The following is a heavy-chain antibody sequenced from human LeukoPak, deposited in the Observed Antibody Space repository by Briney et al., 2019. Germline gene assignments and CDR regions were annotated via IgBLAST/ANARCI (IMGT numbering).Heavy chain of an antibody. V-gene: IGHV3-13*01. CDR3: ARAQSYSSGWYSPYYYYMDV. CDR2: IGTAGDT. CDR1: GFTFSSYD. J-gene: IGHJ6*03. D-gene: IGHD6-19*01. Sequence: GGSLRLSCAASGFTFSSYDMHWVRQATGKGLEWVSAIGTAGDTYYPGSVKGRFTISRENAKNSLYLQMNSLRAGDTAVYYCARAQSYSSGWYSPYYYYMDVWGKGTTVTISS.